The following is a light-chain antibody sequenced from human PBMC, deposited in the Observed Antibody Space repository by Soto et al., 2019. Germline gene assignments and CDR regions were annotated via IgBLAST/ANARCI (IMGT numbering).Light chain of an antibody. J-gene: IGLJ1*01. V-gene: IGLV2-14*01. CDR2: DVT. CDR1: SSDVGGYIY. Sequence: ALTQPASVSGSPGRSITISCTGTSSDVGGYIYVSWYQQHPGKAPKLMIYDVTSRPSGVSYRFSGSKSGNTASLTISGLQAEDEADYYCSSYTTSSSYVFGTGTKVTVL. CDR3: SSYTTSSSYV.